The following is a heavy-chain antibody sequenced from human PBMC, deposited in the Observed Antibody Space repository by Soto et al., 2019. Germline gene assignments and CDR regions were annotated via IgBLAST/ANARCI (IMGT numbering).Heavy chain of an antibody. D-gene: IGHD3-16*01. J-gene: IGHJ6*02. CDR2: IKLDGSEK. Sequence: PGWALRLSCPSSGFTLSSYWMSWVRQATRKGLEWVANIKLDGSEKYYVEYVQGRFTISRVNAKHSLSLQITSLSSEHTDAHYRAGEGFGGYVMDVWVQGATVTVSS. CDR1: GFTLSSYW. V-gene: IGHV3-7*05. CDR3: AGEGFGGYVMDV.